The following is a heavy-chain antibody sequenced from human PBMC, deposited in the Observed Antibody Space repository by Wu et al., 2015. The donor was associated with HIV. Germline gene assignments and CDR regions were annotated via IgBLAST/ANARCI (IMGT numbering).Heavy chain of an antibody. V-gene: IGHV1-69*05. J-gene: IGHJ4*02. CDR3: AREPERGLRTAWGYFDY. Sequence: QVQLVQSGAEVKKPGSSVKVSCKASGGTFSSYAISWVRQAPGQGLEWMGGIIPIFGTANYAQKFQGRVTITTDESTSTAYMELSSLRSEDTAVYYCAREPERGLRTAWGYFDYWGQGTLVTGLL. CDR1: GGTFSSYA. CDR2: IIPIFGTA. D-gene: IGHD5-12*01.